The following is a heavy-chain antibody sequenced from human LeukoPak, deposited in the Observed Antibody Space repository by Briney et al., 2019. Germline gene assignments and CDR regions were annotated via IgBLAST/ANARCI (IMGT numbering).Heavy chain of an antibody. D-gene: IGHD3-22*01. CDR3: AREKGSSGSSWFDP. J-gene: IGHJ5*02. Sequence: GASVKVSCTASGYTFTGYYMHWVRQAPGQGLEWMGWINASSRGTNYAQKFQGRVTMTRDTSISTAYMELSRLRSDDTAVYYCAREKGSSGSSWFDPWGQGTLVTVSP. V-gene: IGHV1-2*02. CDR1: GYTFTGYY. CDR2: INASSRGT.